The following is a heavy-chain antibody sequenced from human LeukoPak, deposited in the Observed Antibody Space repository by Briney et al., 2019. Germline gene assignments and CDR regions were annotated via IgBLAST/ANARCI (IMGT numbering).Heavy chain of an antibody. CDR2: IRSKAYGGTT. CDR1: GFTFGDYA. CDR3: TRVDCSGGSCYWGGGYYFDY. V-gene: IGHV3-49*04. J-gene: IGHJ4*02. Sequence: PGGSLRLSCTASGFTFGDYAMSWVRQAPGKGLEWVGFIRSKAYGGTTEYAASVKGRFTISRDDSKSIAYLQMNSLKTEDTAVYFCTRVDCSGGSCYWGGGYYFDYWGQGTLVTVSS. D-gene: IGHD2-15*01.